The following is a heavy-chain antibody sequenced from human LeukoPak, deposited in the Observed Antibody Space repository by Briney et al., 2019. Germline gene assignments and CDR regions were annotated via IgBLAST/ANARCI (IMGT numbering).Heavy chain of an antibody. CDR2: INHSGST. J-gene: IGHJ4*02. Sequence: PSETLSLTCAVYGGSFSGYYWSWIRQPPGKGLEWIGEINHSGSTNYNPSLKSRVTISVDTSKNQFSLKLSSVTAADTAVYYCARQVGIVVVPAAINYWGQGTLVTVSS. V-gene: IGHV4-34*01. CDR3: ARQVGIVVVPAAINY. CDR1: GGSFSGYY. D-gene: IGHD2-2*03.